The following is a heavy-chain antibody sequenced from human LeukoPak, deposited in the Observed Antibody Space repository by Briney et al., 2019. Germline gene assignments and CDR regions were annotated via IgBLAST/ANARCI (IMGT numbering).Heavy chain of an antibody. CDR3: ARDLYYGSGSYDNYYYYYGMDV. J-gene: IGHJ6*02. CDR1: GYTFTSYA. V-gene: IGHV7-4-1*02. Sequence: ASVKVSCKASGYTFTSYAMNWVRQAPGQGLEWMGWINTNTGNPTYAQGFTGRFVFSLDTSVSTAYLQISSLKAEDTAVYYCARDLYYGSGSYDNYYYYYGMDVWGQGTTVTVSS. D-gene: IGHD3-10*01. CDR2: INTNTGNP.